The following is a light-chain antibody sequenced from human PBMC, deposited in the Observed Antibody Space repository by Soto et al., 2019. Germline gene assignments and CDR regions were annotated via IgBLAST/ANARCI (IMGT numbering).Light chain of an antibody. CDR1: QSVRSN. Sequence: IVLTQAGATLSLSPGEGATLSCVASQSVRSNLAWYQQKPGQAPRLLIYAASTRATGIPAGLSGSGSGTEFTLTISSLQSEDYAVYYCQQYNNWPPTFGQGTKVDIK. CDR2: AAS. J-gene: IGKJ1*01. CDR3: QQYNNWPPT. V-gene: IGKV3-15*01.